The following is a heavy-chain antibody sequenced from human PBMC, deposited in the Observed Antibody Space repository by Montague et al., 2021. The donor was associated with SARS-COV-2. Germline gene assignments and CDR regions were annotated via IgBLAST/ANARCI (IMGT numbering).Heavy chain of an antibody. CDR2: IYYSGST. CDR3: ARQASRGITIFGVVTASYYFDY. D-gene: IGHD3-3*01. V-gene: IGHV4-39*01. Sequence: SETLSLTCTVSGGSISSSSYYWGWIRQPPGKGLEWIGSIYYSGSTYYNPSLKSRVTISVDTSKNQFSLKLSSVTAADTAVYYCARQASRGITIFGVVTASYYFDYWGQGTLAPVPS. CDR1: GGSISSSSYY. J-gene: IGHJ4*02.